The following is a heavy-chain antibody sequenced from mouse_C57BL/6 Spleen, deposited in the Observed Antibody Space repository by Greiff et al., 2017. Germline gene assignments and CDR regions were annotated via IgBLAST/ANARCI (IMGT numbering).Heavy chain of an antibody. CDR3: ARRGTYYYGSSSYAMDY. CDR1: GYTFTSYW. Sequence: QVQLKQPGAELVKPGASVKMSCKASGYTFTSYWITWVKQRPGQGLEWIGDIYPGSGSTNYNEKFKSKATLTVDTSSSTAYMQLSSLTSEDSAVYYCARRGTYYYGSSSYAMDYWGQGTSVTVSS. CDR2: IYPGSGST. D-gene: IGHD1-1*01. J-gene: IGHJ4*01. V-gene: IGHV1-55*01.